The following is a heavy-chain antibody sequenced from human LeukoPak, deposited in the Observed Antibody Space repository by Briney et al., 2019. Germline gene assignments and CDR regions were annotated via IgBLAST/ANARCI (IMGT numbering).Heavy chain of an antibody. Sequence: PSQTLSLTCTVSGGSISSGDYYWSWIRQPPGKGLEWIGYIYYSGSTYYNPSLKSRVTISVDTSKNQFSLKLSSVTAADTAVYYCARVRSGGSLTRELGYWGQGTLVTVSS. CDR2: IYYSGST. V-gene: IGHV4-30-4*08. D-gene: IGHD2-15*01. J-gene: IGHJ4*02. CDR1: GGSISSGDYY. CDR3: ARVRSGGSLTRELGY.